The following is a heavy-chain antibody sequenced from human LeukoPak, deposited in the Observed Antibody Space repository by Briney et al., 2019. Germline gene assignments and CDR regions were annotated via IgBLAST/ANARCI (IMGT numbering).Heavy chain of an antibody. CDR2: ITTSSSYI. V-gene: IGHV3-21*01. CDR3: ARGWYTDAFDI. J-gene: IGHJ3*02. D-gene: IGHD1-1*01. Sequence: GGSLRLSCAASGFTFSRYSMNWVRQAPGKGLEWVSSITTSSSYIYYAGSVKGRFTISRDNAKNSLFLQMNSLRAEDTAVYFCARGWYTDAFDIWGQGTMVTVSS. CDR1: GFTFSRYS.